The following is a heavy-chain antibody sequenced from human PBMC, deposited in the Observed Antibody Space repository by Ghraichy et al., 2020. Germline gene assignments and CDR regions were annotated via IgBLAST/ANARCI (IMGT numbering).Heavy chain of an antibody. J-gene: IGHJ5*02. CDR1: GGSFSGYY. D-gene: IGHD4-23*01. V-gene: IGHV4-34*01. CDR3: ARQLRWGYNWFDP. CDR2: INHSGST. Sequence: SETLSLTCAVYGGSFSGYYWSWIRQPPGKGLEWIGEINHSGSTNYNPSLKSRVTISVDTSKNQFSLKLSSVTAADTAVYYCARQLRWGYNWFDPWGQGTLVTVSS.